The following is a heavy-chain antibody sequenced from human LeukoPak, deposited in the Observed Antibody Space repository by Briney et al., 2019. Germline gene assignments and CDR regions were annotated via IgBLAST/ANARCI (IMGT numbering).Heavy chain of an antibody. D-gene: IGHD2/OR15-2a*01. CDR1: GYTLTELS. CDR3: ARGSTSPEHP. V-gene: IGHV1-2*02. CDR2: INPNSGGT. Sequence: ASVKVSCKISGYTLTELSMHWVRQAPGKGLEWMGWINPNSGGTNYAQKFQGRVTMTRDTSISTAYMELSRLRSDDTAVYYCARGSTSPEHPWGQGTLVTVSS. J-gene: IGHJ5*02.